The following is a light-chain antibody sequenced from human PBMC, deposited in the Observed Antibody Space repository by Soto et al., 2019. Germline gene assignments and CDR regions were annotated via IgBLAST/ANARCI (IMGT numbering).Light chain of an antibody. CDR3: SSYTNDNTVI. CDR2: EIR. J-gene: IGLJ2*01. Sequence: QSVLTQPASVSGSPGQSITISCSGTSDDIGAYNYVSWYQQHPAKAPKLIIYEIRNRPSGVSDRFSGSKSGNTSSLTISGLQAADEADYYCSSYTNDNTVIFGGGTQLTVL. V-gene: IGLV2-14*01. CDR1: SDDIGAYNY.